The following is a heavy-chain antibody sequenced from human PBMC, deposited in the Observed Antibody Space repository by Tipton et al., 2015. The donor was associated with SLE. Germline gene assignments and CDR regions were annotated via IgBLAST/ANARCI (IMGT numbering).Heavy chain of an antibody. D-gene: IGHD6-6*01. CDR3: AREVAVQLGQEYYYYGMDV. CDR2: MSSSGSTI. CDR1: GFTFSTYE. Sequence: SLRLSCAASGFTFSTYEMNWVRQAPGKGLEWVSYMSSSGSTIYYADSVKGRFTISRDNAKNSLYLQMNSLRAEDTAVYYCAREVAVQLGQEYYYYGMDVWGQGTTVTVSS. V-gene: IGHV3-48*03. J-gene: IGHJ6*02.